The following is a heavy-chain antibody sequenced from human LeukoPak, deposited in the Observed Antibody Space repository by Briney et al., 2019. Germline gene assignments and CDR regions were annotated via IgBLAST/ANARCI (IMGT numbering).Heavy chain of an antibody. CDR2: IKQDGSEK. V-gene: IGHV3-7*01. D-gene: IGHD1-26*01. Sequence: GGSLRLSCEASGFTFSHYWMHWVRQAPGKGLEWVANIKQDGSEKYYVDSVKGRFTISRDNAKNSLYLQMNSLRVEDTAVYYCASGSREYWGQGTLVTVPS. CDR1: GFTFSHYW. CDR3: ASGSREY. J-gene: IGHJ4*02.